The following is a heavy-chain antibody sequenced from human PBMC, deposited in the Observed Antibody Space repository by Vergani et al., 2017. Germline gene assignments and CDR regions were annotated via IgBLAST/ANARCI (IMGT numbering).Heavy chain of an antibody. CDR2: IWYDGSNK. J-gene: IGHJ4*02. V-gene: IGHV3-33*01. Sequence: QVQLVESGGGVVQPGRSLRLSGAASGFTFSSYGMHWVRQAPGKGMELVAVIWYDGSNKYYADSVKGRFTISRDNSKNTLYLQMNSLRAEDTDVYYCSMTTVTRGPQRFDYWGQGTLVTVSS. CDR3: SMTTVTRGPQRFDY. CDR1: GFTFSSYG. D-gene: IGHD4-17*01.